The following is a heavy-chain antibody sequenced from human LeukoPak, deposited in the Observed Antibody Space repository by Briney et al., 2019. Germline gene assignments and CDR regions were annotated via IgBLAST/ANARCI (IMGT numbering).Heavy chain of an antibody. V-gene: IGHV1-18*01. J-gene: IGHJ3*02. Sequence: ASVKVSCKASGYTFTSYGISWVRQAPGQGLDGMGWISAYNGNTNYAQKLQGRVTITTDTSTSTAYMELRSLRSDDTAVYYCARRVSGYHAFDIWGQGKMVTVSS. CDR2: ISAYNGNT. CDR3: ARRVSGYHAFDI. CDR1: GYTFTSYG. D-gene: IGHD3-22*01.